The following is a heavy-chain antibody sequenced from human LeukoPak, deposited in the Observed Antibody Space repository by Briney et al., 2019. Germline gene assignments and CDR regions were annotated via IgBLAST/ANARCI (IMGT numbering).Heavy chain of an antibody. V-gene: IGHV4-39*01. J-gene: IGHJ5*02. D-gene: IGHD2-15*01. CDR2: IYYSGST. CDR1: GGSISSNTYH. CDR3: ARRSVVVAARGWFDP. Sequence: SETLSLTCTVSGGSISSNTYHWGWIRQPPGKGLEWIGSIYYSGSTYYNPSLKSRVTISVDTSKNQFSLRLTSVTATDTAVYYCARRSVVVAARGWFDPWGQGTLVTVVS.